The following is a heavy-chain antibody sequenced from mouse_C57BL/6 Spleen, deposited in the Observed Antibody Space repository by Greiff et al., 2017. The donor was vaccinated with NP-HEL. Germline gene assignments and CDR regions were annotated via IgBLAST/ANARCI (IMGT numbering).Heavy chain of an antibody. V-gene: IGHV1-80*01. D-gene: IGHD2-4*01. CDR3: ARGDYDVGFDY. Sequence: ESGAELVKPGASVKISCKASGYAFSSYWMNWVKQRPGKGLEWIGQIYPGDGDTNYNGKFKGKATLTADKSSSTAYMQLSSLTSEDSAVYFCARGDYDVGFDYWGQGTTLTVSS. CDR2: IYPGDGDT. J-gene: IGHJ2*01. CDR1: GYAFSSYW.